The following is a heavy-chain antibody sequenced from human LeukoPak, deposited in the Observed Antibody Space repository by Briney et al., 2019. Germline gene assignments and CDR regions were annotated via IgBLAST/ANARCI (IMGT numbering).Heavy chain of an antibody. CDR1: GYSISSGYY. D-gene: IGHD2-2*01. Sequence: PSETLSLTCAVSGYSISSGYYWSWIRQPPGKGLGWIGYIYYSGNTFHYNPSLKSRVNISVDTSKNQFSLRLSSVTAVDTAVYYCASTNCSSAGCSGANWFDPWGQGTLVTVSS. V-gene: IGHV4-30-4*08. CDR3: ASTNCSSAGCSGANWFDP. J-gene: IGHJ5*02. CDR2: IYYSGNT.